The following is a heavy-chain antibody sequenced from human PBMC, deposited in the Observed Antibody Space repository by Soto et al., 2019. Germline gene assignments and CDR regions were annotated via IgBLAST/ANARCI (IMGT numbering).Heavy chain of an antibody. D-gene: IGHD2-2*01. J-gene: IGHJ4*02. CDR1: GFTLTNYA. V-gene: IGHV3-64D*06. Sequence: GGSPRFCGSSYGFTLTNYAIPWTRQAPGKGLEYVSAIRSTGGSTFYADSVKGRFTISRDNSKNTVYLQMSSLRSEDSAAYYCVARYCSSTTCYQVDYWGQGTMVTVSS. CDR2: IRSTGGST. CDR3: VARYCSSTTCYQVDY.